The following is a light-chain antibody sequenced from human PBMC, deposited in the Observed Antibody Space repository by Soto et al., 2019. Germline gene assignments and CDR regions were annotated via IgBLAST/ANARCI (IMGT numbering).Light chain of an antibody. CDR2: AAS. CDR1: QGIRNE. V-gene: IGKV1-6*01. CDR3: LQDFDYPRT. J-gene: IGKJ1*01. Sequence: ATPMTQSPSSLSASVGDTVTITCRASQGIRNELAWYQQAPGKAPKLLIYAASSVQSGVPSRFSGSGSDTDFILTISSLQPEDFATYYGLQDFDYPRTFGQGTKVEI.